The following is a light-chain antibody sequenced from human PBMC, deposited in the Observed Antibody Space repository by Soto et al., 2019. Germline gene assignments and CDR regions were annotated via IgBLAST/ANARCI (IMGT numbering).Light chain of an antibody. CDR3: GSWDSSLSAYV. CDR2: DDD. CDR1: SSNIGGNS. V-gene: IGLV1-51*01. J-gene: IGLJ1*01. Sequence: QSVMTQPPSVSAAPGQKVTISCSGSSSNIGGNSVSWYQQLPGTAPKLLIYDDDKRPSGIPDRFSGSKSGTSATLGITGFRTGDEADYYSGSWDSSLSAYVFGTGTKVTVL.